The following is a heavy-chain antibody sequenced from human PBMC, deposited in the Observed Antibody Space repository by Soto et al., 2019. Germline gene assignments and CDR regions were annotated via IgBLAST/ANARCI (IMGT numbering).Heavy chain of an antibody. Sequence: QVQLVQSGAEVKKPGASVKVSCQASGYTFADYYLHWVRQAPGQGLEWMGWIDPDSGDTKHTRKFQGRVATTREASISPDCMELASLRSDDTAMYYCARDRSAFVMGLYFYGMDVWGLGITITVS. J-gene: IGHJ6*02. CDR3: ARDRSAFVMGLYFYGMDV. CDR2: IDPDSGDT. D-gene: IGHD5-18*01. V-gene: IGHV1-2*02. CDR1: GYTFADYY.